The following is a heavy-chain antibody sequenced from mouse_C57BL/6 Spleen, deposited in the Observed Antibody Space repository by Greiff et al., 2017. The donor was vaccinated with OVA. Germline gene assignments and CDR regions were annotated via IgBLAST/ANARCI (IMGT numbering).Heavy chain of an antibody. Sequence: QVQLKQPGAELVRPGSSVKLSCKASGYTFTSYWMDWVKQRPGQGLEWIGNIYPSDSETHYNQKFKDKATLTVDKSSSTAYMQLSSLTSEDSAVYYCARRGVAEDYWGQGTTLTVSS. V-gene: IGHV1-61*01. CDR1: GYTFTSYW. CDR3: ARRGVAEDY. CDR2: IYPSDSET. D-gene: IGHD1-1*01. J-gene: IGHJ2*01.